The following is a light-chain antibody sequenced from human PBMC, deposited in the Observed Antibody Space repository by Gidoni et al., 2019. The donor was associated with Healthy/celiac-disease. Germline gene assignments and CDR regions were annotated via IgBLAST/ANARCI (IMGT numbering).Light chain of an antibody. V-gene: IGLV3-1*01. CDR2: PDS. CDR1: TLGDKY. CDR3: QAWDSSTVVV. J-gene: IGLJ2*01. Sequence: SYELPQPPSASVSPGQTASITCSGDTLGDKYPCWYQQKPGQSPVLVIYPDSKRPSGIPERFSGSNSGNTATLTISGTQAMDEADYYCQAWDSSTVVVFGGGTKLTVL.